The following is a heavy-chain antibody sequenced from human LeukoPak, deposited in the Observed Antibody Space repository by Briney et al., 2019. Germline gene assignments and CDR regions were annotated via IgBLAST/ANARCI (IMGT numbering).Heavy chain of an antibody. CDR1: GFTFSSYA. CDR2: INSDGSTT. D-gene: IGHD3-3*01. J-gene: IGHJ4*02. CDR3: AREGTQSSYYDFWSGYFEPFDY. Sequence: GGSLRLSCAASGFTFSSYAMSWVRQAPGKGLVWVSRINSDGSTTSYADSVKGRFTISRDNAKNTLYLQMNSLRAEDTAVYYCAREGTQSSYYDFWSGYFEPFDYWGQGTLVTVSS. V-gene: IGHV3-74*01.